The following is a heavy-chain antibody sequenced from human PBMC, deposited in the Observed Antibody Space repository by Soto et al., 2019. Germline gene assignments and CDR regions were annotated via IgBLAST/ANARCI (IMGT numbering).Heavy chain of an antibody. CDR3: ARDSKHWGYSGYDKFDY. J-gene: IGHJ4*02. Sequence: QVQLVQSGAEVKKPGSSVKVSCKASGGTFSSYAISWVRQAPGQGLEWMGGIIPIFGTANYAQKFQGRVSITADESTSTAYMELSSLRSEDTAVYYCARDSKHWGYSGYDKFDYWGQGTLVTVSS. D-gene: IGHD5-12*01. CDR2: IIPIFGTA. CDR1: GGTFSSYA. V-gene: IGHV1-69*01.